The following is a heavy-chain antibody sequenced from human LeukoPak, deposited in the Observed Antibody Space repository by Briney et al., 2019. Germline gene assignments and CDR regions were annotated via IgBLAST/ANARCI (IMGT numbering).Heavy chain of an antibody. Sequence: PSETLSLXCTVSGGSISSSSYYWGWIRQPPGKGLEWIGSIYYSGITYYNPSLKSRVTISVDTSKNQFSLKLSSVTAADTAVYYCARYYDFWSGYYSDAFDIWGQGTMVTVSS. CDR2: IYYSGIT. D-gene: IGHD3-3*01. J-gene: IGHJ3*02. CDR1: GGSISSSSYY. CDR3: ARYYDFWSGYYSDAFDI. V-gene: IGHV4-39*01.